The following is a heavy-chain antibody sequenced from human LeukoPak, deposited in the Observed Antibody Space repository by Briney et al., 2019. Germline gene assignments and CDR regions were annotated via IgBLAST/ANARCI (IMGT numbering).Heavy chain of an antibody. CDR1: GFTFSSYW. D-gene: IGHD2-8*01. Sequence: PGGSLRLSCAASGFTFSSYWMSWVRQAPGKGLEWVANIKQDGSEKYYVDSVKGRFTISRDNSKNTLYLQMNSLRAEDTAVYYCAKGRRAATNGQDFDYWGQGTLVTVSS. CDR2: IKQDGSEK. V-gene: IGHV3-7*03. J-gene: IGHJ4*02. CDR3: AKGRRAATNGQDFDY.